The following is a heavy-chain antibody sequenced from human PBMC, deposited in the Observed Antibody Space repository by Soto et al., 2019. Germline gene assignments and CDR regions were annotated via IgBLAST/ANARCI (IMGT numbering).Heavy chain of an antibody. Sequence: EVQLVESGGGLVKPGGSLRLSCAASGFTFSSYSMNWVRQAPGKGLEWVSSISSSSSYIYYADSVKGRFTISRDNAKNSLNLQMNSLRAEDTAVYYCARDLKGYCSGGSCLTFDYWGQGTLVTVSS. D-gene: IGHD2-15*01. CDR2: ISSSSSYI. CDR3: ARDLKGYCSGGSCLTFDY. V-gene: IGHV3-21*01. CDR1: GFTFSSYS. J-gene: IGHJ4*02.